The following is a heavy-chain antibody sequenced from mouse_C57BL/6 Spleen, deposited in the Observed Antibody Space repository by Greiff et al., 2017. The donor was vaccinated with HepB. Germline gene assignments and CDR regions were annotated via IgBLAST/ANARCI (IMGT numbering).Heavy chain of an antibody. J-gene: IGHJ4*01. CDR1: GYSFTDYN. D-gene: IGHD4-1*01. CDR3: ASEGTGTGMDY. V-gene: IGHV1-39*01. CDR2: INPNYGTT. Sequence: VQLQQSGPELVKPGASVKISCTASGYSFTDYNMNWVKQSNGKSLEWIGVINPNYGTTSSNQKFKGQATLTVYQSSSTAYMQLNSLTSEDSAVYYCASEGTGTGMDYWGQGTSVTVSS.